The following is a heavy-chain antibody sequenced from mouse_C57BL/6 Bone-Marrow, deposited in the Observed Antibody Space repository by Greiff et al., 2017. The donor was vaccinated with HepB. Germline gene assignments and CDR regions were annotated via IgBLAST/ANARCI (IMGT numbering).Heavy chain of an antibody. V-gene: IGHV1-81*01. CDR2: IYPRSGNT. J-gene: IGHJ1*03. Sequence: VQLQQSGAELARPGASVKLSCKASGYTFTSYGISWVKQRTGQGLEWIGEIYPRSGNTYYNEKFKGKATLTADKSSSTAYMELRSLTSEDSAVYFCARPITTVGGTWYFDVWGTGTTVTVSS. CDR1: GYTFTSYG. CDR3: ARPITTVGGTWYFDV. D-gene: IGHD1-1*01.